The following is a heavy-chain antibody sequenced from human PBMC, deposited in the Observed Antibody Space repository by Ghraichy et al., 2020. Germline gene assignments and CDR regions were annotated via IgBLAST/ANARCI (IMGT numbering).Heavy chain of an antibody. CDR1: AFSFDSFA. CDR3: AQDPPSGWYGGD. CDR2: ISGSGENT. D-gene: IGHD6-13*01. V-gene: IGHV3-23*01. Sequence: GGSLRLSCAASAFSFDSFAMTWVRQAPEKGLEWVSGISGSGENTYYADSVKGRFTISRDNSKKTLYLQMNSLRVEDTAIYYCAQDPPSGWYGGDWGQGTLVTVST. J-gene: IGHJ4*02.